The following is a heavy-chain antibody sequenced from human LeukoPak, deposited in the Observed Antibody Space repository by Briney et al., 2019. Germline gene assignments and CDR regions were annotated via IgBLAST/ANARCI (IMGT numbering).Heavy chain of an antibody. J-gene: IGHJ3*02. CDR2: ISSSGSTI. V-gene: IGHV3-11*04. D-gene: IGHD3-3*01. CDR3: ARDPLLTGDNDFWSGYYIVNAFDI. CDR1: GFTFSDYY. Sequence: PGGSLRLSCAASGFTFSDYYMSWMRQAPGKGLEWVSYISSSGSTIYYADSVKGRFTISRDNAKNSLYLQMNSLRAEDTAVYYCARDPLLTGDNDFWSGYYIVNAFDICGEGTMVTVSS.